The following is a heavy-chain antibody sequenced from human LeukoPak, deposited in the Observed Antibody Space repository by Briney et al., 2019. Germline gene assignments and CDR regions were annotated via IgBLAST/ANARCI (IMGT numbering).Heavy chain of an antibody. Sequence: GGSLRLSCVASGFTFSSNCMTWVRQAPGKGLEWVSVIYSDGSTYYSDSVRGRFIISRDNSKNTLYLQMNSLRAEDTAVYYCARDSRYGSGSYSDYWGQGTLVTVSS. CDR2: IYSDGST. V-gene: IGHV3-53*01. J-gene: IGHJ4*02. CDR3: ARDSRYGSGSYSDY. CDR1: GFTFSSNC. D-gene: IGHD3-10*01.